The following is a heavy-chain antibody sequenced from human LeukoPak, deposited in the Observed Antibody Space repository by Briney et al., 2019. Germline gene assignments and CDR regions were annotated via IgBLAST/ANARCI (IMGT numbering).Heavy chain of an antibody. CDR3: ASYTYYYDSSGRFDY. CDR1: GASISGSGYY. D-gene: IGHD3-22*01. J-gene: IGHJ4*02. V-gene: IGHV4-61*08. CDR2: IYYSGST. Sequence: SETLSLTCAVSGASISGSGYYWSWIRQPPGKGLEWIGYIYYSGSTNYNPSLKSRVTISVDTSKNQFSLKLSSVTAADTAVYYCASYTYYYDSSGRFDYWGQGTLVTVSS.